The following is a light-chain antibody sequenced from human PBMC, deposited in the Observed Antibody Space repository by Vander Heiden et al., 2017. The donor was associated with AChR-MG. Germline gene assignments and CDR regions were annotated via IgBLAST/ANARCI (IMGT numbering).Light chain of an antibody. CDR3: EQYYSTPRT. J-gene: IGKJ1*01. CDR2: GAS. CDR1: RDISDS. Sequence: DIQMTQSPSSLSASVGDRVTITCRASRDISDSLAWYQQEPGKAPKLLLYGASRLESGVPSRFRGSGSGTDYTLTISSLQPEDFATYYCEQYYSTPRTFGQGTKVETK. V-gene: IGKV1-NL1*01.